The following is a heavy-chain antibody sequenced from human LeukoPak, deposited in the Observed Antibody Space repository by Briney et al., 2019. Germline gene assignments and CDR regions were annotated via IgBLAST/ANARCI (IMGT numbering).Heavy chain of an antibody. CDR3: ARDPGWIAARLLKFDP. Sequence: SETLSLTCAVYGGSFRGYYWSWIRQPPGKGLEWIGEINHSGSTNYNPSLKSRVTISVDTSKNQFSLKLSSVTAADTAVYYCARDPGWIAARLLKFDPWGQGTLVTVSS. J-gene: IGHJ5*02. CDR1: GGSFRGYY. D-gene: IGHD6-6*01. V-gene: IGHV4-34*01. CDR2: INHSGST.